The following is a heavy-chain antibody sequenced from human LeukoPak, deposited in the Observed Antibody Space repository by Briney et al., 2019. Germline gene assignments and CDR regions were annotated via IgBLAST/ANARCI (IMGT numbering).Heavy chain of an antibody. J-gene: IGHJ5*02. D-gene: IGHD2-2*01. CDR3: ARRLGYCSSTSCYPRDNWFDP. V-gene: IGHV4-59*01. CDR2: IYYSGST. Sequence: PSETLSLTCTVSGGSISSYYWSWIRQPPGEGLEWIGYIYYSGSTNYNPSLKSRVTISVDTSKNQFSLKLSSVTAADTAVYYCARRLGYCSSTSCYPRDNWFDPWGQGTLVTVSS. CDR1: GGSISSYY.